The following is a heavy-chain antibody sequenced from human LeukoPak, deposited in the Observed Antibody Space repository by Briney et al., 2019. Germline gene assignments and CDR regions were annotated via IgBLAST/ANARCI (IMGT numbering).Heavy chain of an antibody. J-gene: IGHJ4*02. Sequence: ASVKVSCKASGYTFTGYYMHWVRQAPGQGLEWMGWINPNSGGTNYAQKFQGRVTMTRGTSISTAYMELSRLRSDDTAVYYCARSRLVVVPAAILYWGQGTLVTVSS. CDR3: ARSRLVVVPAAILY. CDR2: INPNSGGT. V-gene: IGHV1-2*02. CDR1: GYTFTGYY. D-gene: IGHD2-2*02.